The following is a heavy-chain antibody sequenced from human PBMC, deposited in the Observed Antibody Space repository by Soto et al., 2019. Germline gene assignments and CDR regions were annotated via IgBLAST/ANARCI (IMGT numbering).Heavy chain of an antibody. J-gene: IGHJ6*02. V-gene: IGHV3-23*01. CDR3: VQDAPRICV. Sequence: EVHVLESGGGLVQPGGSLRLSCAASEVTFSSYPMTWVRQAPGKGLEWVSSISPSGGSTYYAGSVKGRFTISRDNSKTTLYLQMNSLRAEDTAVYYCVQDAPRICVWGQGATVTVSS. D-gene: IGHD3-3*01. CDR2: ISPSGGST. CDR1: EVTFSSYP.